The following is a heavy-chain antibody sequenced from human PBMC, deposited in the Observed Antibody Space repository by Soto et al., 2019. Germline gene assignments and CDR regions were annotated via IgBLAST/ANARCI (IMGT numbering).Heavy chain of an antibody. CDR2: ISYDGSNK. Sequence: GGSLRLSCAASGFTFSSCAMHWVRQAPGKGLEWVAVISYDGSNKYYADSVKGRFTISRDNSKNTLYLQMNSLRAEDTAVYYCAREVAARLDYWGQGTLVTVSS. CDR3: AREVAARLDY. J-gene: IGHJ4*02. CDR1: GFTFSSCA. V-gene: IGHV3-30-3*01. D-gene: IGHD6-6*01.